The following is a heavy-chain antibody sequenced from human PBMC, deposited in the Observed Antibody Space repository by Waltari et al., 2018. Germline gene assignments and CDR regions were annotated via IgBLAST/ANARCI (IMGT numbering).Heavy chain of an antibody. CDR3: ALAYCGGDCYWGAYY. J-gene: IGHJ4*02. D-gene: IGHD2-21*02. Sequence: QVQLVESGGGVVKPGRSLGLSCSASVLPFSSYGIPWVRRPPGKGLEWVAVIWYDGSNKYYADSVKGRFTISRDNSKNALYLQMNSLRAEDTAVYYCALAYCGGDCYWGAYYWGQGTLVTVSS. CDR2: IWYDGSNK. V-gene: IGHV3-33*01. CDR1: VLPFSSYG.